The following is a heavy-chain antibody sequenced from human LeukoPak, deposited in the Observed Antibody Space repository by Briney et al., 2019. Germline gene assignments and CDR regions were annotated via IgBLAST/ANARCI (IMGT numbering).Heavy chain of an antibody. Sequence: PGGSLRLSCAASGFTFSNYAMSWVRQAPGKGLEWVSVISSSSRYMYYADSVKGRFTISRDNAKNSLYLQMNSLRAEDTAVYYCARVSTAVSLAIDYWGQGTLVTVST. CDR2: ISSSSRYM. J-gene: IGHJ4*02. CDR1: GFTFSNYA. D-gene: IGHD6-13*01. V-gene: IGHV3-21*06. CDR3: ARVSTAVSLAIDY.